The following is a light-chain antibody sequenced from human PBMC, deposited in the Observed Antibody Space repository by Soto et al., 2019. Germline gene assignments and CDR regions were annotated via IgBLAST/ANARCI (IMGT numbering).Light chain of an antibody. CDR1: QSVSGSY. V-gene: IGKV3-20*01. CDR2: GAS. CDR3: QQYGDSPLT. J-gene: IGKJ4*02. Sequence: NVLTPCLGPLYLSPGERATLSCRASQSVSGSYSAWYQQKPGQAPRLLIHGASSRATGIPDRFSGSGSGTDFTLTISRLEPEDFAVYHCQQYGDSPLTFGGGTKVDIK.